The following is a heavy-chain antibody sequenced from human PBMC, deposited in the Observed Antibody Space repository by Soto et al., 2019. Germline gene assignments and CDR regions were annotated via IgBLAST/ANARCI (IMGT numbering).Heavy chain of an antibody. CDR3: ARKIAAGMVNYYYGMDV. J-gene: IGHJ6*02. CDR2: INAGNGNT. CDR1: GYTFTSYA. Sequence: ASVKVSCKASGYTFTSYAMHWVRQAPGQRLEWMGWINAGNGNTKYSQKFQGRVTITRDTSASTAYIELSSLRTEDTAVFYCARKIAAGMVNYYYGMDVWGQGTTVTVSS. V-gene: IGHV1-3*01. D-gene: IGHD6-13*01.